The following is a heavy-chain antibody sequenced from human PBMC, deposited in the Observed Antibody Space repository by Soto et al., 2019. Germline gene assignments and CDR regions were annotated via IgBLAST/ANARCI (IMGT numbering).Heavy chain of an antibody. CDR2: ISSSSSYI. J-gene: IGHJ4*02. D-gene: IGHD6-13*01. V-gene: IGHV3-21*01. CDR1: GFTFSSYS. CDR3: ARGQQQLVRVVY. Sequence: PGGSLRLSCAASGFTFSSYSMNWVRQAPGKGLEWVSSISSSSSYIYYADSVKGRFTISRDNAKNSLYLQMNSLRAEDTAVYYGARGQQQLVRVVYWGQGILVTVGS.